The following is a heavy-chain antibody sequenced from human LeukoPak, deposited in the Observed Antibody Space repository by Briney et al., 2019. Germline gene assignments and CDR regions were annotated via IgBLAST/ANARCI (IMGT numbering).Heavy chain of an antibody. D-gene: IGHD3-22*01. V-gene: IGHV1-2*06. CDR2: INPNSGGT. CDR1: GYTFTTYY. CDR3: ASVTYYDSSGYYLCDY. Sequence: ASVKVSFKASGYTFTTYYIHWVGQAPGQGVEWMGRINPNSGGTKYAKKFQGRVTMTRDTSISTAYMELSRLKSDDTAVYYCASVTYYDSSGYYLCDYWGQGTLVTVSS. J-gene: IGHJ4*02.